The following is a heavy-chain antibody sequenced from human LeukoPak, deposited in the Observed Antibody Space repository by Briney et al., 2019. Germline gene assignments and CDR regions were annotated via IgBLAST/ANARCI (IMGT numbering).Heavy chain of an antibody. V-gene: IGHV1-18*01. CDR2: ISAYNANT. J-gene: IGHJ5*02. CDR3: ARVGGTTRGNRWFDP. Sequence: GASVKVSCKASGYTFTSYGLSWVRQAPGQGLEWMGWISAYNANTNYAQKLQGRVSMTTDTSTSTAYMELRSLRSDDTAVYYCARVGGTTRGNRWFDPWGQVTLVTVSS. D-gene: IGHD1-26*01. CDR1: GYTFTSYG.